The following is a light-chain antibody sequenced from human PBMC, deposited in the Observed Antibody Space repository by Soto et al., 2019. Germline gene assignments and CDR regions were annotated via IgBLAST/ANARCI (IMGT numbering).Light chain of an antibody. CDR3: FSYTSSGTYV. CDR1: SSDVGYYNY. CDR2: EVS. J-gene: IGLJ1*01. V-gene: IGLV2-14*01. Sequence: QSALTQPASVSGSPGQSITISCTGTSSDVGYYNYVSWYQQHPGKAPKLMIYEVSNRPSGVSNRFSGSKSGNTASLTISGLQAEDETDYYCFSYTSSGTYVFGTGTKVTVL.